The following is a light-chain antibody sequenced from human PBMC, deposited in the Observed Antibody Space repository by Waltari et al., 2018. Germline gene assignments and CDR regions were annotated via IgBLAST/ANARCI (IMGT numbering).Light chain of an antibody. CDR2: WAS. J-gene: IGKJ2*01. V-gene: IGKV4-1*01. Sequence: DIVMTQAPDSLAVSLGEKATINCKSSQSVLYSSNNKNYLAWYPQKPGQPPKLLIYWASTRESGVPDRFSGSGSGTDFTLTISSLQAEDVAGYYCQQYYSTPYTFGQGTKLEIK. CDR1: QSVLYSSNNKNY. CDR3: QQYYSTPYT.